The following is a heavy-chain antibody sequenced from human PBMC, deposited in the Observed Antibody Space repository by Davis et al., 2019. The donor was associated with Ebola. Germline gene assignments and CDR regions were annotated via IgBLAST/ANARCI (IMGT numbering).Heavy chain of an antibody. J-gene: IGHJ5*02. Sequence: SVKVSCKTSGGTFSSFGIAWVRQAPGQGLEWMGGIIPIFRSPNYAQRFQDRVTITADESTRTAYMELRSLRSEDTAVYYCARVQTGYYFDSSDSPSWFDPWGQGTLVIVSS. CDR2: IIPIFRSP. V-gene: IGHV1-69*13. D-gene: IGHD3-22*01. CDR3: ARVQTGYYFDSSDSPSWFDP. CDR1: GGTFSSFG.